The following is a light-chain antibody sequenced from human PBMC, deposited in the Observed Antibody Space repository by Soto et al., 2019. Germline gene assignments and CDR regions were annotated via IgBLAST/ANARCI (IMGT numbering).Light chain of an antibody. Sequence: EIVMTQSPATLSVSPGERATLSYRASQSVSSNLAWYQQKPGQAPTLLLYGASARATGIPARFSGSGSGTEFTLTISSLRSEDFAVYYCQHYNNWPFTFGQGTKLEIK. CDR1: QSVSSN. J-gene: IGKJ2*01. CDR2: GAS. CDR3: QHYNNWPFT. V-gene: IGKV3-15*01.